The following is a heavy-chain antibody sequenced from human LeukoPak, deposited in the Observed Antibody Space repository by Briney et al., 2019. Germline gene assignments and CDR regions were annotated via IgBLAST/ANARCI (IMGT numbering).Heavy chain of an antibody. J-gene: IGHJ4*02. V-gene: IGHV3-23*01. Sequence: GGSLRLSCAASGFTFYKSAMTWVRQAPGTGLEWVSAISGRGDFTYHADSVKGRFTISRDNSKNMLYLQMTSLRADDTAVYYCARREAEESGPIDYWGQGTLVTVSS. CDR3: ARREAEESGPIDY. CDR1: GFTFYKSA. CDR2: ISGRGDFT. D-gene: IGHD3-3*01.